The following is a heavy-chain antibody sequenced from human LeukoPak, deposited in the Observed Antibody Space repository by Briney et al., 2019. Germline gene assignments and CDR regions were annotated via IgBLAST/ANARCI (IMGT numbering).Heavy chain of an antibody. CDR3: TTVWNCGGDCSDAFDI. D-gene: IGHD2-21*02. Sequence: PGGSLRLSCAASGFTFSNAWATWVRQAPGKGLEWVGRIKSKTDGGTTDYAAPVKGRFTISRDDSKNTLYLQMNSLKTEDTAVYYCTTVWNCGGDCSDAFDIWGQGTMVTVSS. J-gene: IGHJ3*02. V-gene: IGHV3-15*01. CDR2: IKSKTDGGTT. CDR1: GFTFSNAW.